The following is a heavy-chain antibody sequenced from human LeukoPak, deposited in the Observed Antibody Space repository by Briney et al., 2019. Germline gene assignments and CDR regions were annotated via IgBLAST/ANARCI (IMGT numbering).Heavy chain of an antibody. CDR3: ARGRGSIVLNWFDP. J-gene: IGHJ5*02. Sequence: GGSLRLSCAASGFTFGSYGMHWVRQAPGKGLEWVSSISSSSSYIYYADSVKGRFTISRDNAKNSLYLQMNSLRAEDTAVYYCARGRGSIVLNWFDPWGQGTLVTVSS. CDR1: GFTFGSYG. D-gene: IGHD2-8*02. CDR2: ISSSSSYI. V-gene: IGHV3-21*01.